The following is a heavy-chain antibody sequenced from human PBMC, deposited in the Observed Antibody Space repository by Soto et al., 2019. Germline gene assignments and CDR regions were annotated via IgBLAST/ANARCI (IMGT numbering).Heavy chain of an antibody. J-gene: IGHJ4*02. V-gene: IGHV1-69*02. Sequence: QVQLVQSGAEVKKPGSSVKVSCKASGGTFSSYTISWVRQAPGQGLEWMGRIIPILGIANYAQKFQGRVTITADKSTSTAYVELSSLRSEDTAVYYCASRTLTTYGDLTGVDYWGQGTLVTVSS. CDR2: IIPILGIA. D-gene: IGHD4-17*01. CDR1: GGTFSSYT. CDR3: ASRTLTTYGDLTGVDY.